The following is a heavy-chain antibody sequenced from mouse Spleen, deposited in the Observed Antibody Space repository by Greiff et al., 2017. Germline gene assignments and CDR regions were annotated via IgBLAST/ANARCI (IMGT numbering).Heavy chain of an antibody. CDR1: GYTFTDYE. D-gene: IGHD1-1*02. CDR2: IDPETGGT. CDR3: TRNDGSYVDY. V-gene: IGHV1-15*01. Sequence: LVESGAELVRPGASVTLSCKASGYTFTDYEMHWVKQTPVHGLEWIGAIDPETGGTAYNQKFKGKAILTADKSSSTAYMELRSLTSEDSAVYYCTRNDGSYVDYWGQGTTLTVAS. J-gene: IGHJ2*01.